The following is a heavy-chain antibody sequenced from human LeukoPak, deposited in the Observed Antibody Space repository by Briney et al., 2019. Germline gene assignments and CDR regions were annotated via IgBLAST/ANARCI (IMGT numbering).Heavy chain of an antibody. CDR3: ARGDRAVAGAWGWFDP. Sequence: SETLSLTCTVSNSSISSYYWSWIRQPAGKGLEWIGRIHASGSTNYNPSLKSRVTMSVDTPKNQFSLKLSSVTAADTAIYFCARGDRAVAGAWGWFDPWGQGTLVTVSS. J-gene: IGHJ5*02. CDR2: IHASGST. D-gene: IGHD6-19*01. CDR1: NSSISSYY. V-gene: IGHV4-4*07.